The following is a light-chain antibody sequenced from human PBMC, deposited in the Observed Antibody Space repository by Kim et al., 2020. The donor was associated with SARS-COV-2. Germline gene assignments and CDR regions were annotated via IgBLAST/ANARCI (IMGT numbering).Light chain of an antibody. CDR1: TGPVTSGHF. CDR3: LLTYSDSRV. V-gene: IGLV7-46*01. Sequence: PGRAANLTCDSSTGPVTSGHFPCWFQQKPGQAPRTLIYDTGNRHSWTPARFSGSLLGGKAALTLSAAQPEDEADYYCLLTYSDSRVFGGGTQLTVL. CDR2: DTG. J-gene: IGLJ2*01.